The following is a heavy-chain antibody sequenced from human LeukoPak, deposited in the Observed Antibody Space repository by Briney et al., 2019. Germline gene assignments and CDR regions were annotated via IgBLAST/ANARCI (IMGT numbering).Heavy chain of an antibody. J-gene: IGHJ4*02. Sequence: PGGSLRLSCAASGFTFSDYSMNWVRQAPGKGLEWVSSISTGSNYIYYADSVKGRFTISRDNAKNSMYLQMNSLRAEDTAVYYCARGSSSLDYWGQGTLVTASS. CDR2: ISTGSNYI. V-gene: IGHV3-21*01. CDR1: GFTFSDYS. D-gene: IGHD6-13*01. CDR3: ARGSSSLDY.